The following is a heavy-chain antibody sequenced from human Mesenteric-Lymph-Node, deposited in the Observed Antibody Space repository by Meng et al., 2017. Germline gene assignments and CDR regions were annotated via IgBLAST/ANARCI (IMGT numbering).Heavy chain of an antibody. J-gene: IGHJ3*02. CDR3: VRAATSYFDGSGHYGVEEDAFDI. V-gene: IGHV3-30*03. CDR1: RSRFSGYI. Sequence: GGSLRLSCAASRSRFSGYIMHWVRQAPGKGLEWVALISYDGSKKYYVESVKGRFTISRDNPKNTVYLQMTSLRPEDTAIYYCVRAATSYFDGSGHYGVEEDAFDIWGQGTQVTVSS. D-gene: IGHD3-22*01. CDR2: ISYDGSKK.